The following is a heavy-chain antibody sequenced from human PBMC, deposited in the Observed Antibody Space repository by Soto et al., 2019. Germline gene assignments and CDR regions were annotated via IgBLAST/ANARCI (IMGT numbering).Heavy chain of an antibody. J-gene: IGHJ4*02. CDR1: GGSISSSTYY. V-gene: IGHV4-39*01. D-gene: IGHD4-17*01. Sequence: SETLSLTCTVSGGSISSSTYYWGWIRQPPGKGLEWIASIYYSGRTHYNPSLESRVTISVDTSKNQFSLRLSSVTAADTAVYYCARGHYGDFDYWGQGTLVTVSS. CDR2: IYYSGRT. CDR3: ARGHYGDFDY.